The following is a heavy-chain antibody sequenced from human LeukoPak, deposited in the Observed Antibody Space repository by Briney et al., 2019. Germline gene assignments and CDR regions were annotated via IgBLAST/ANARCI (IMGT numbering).Heavy chain of an antibody. D-gene: IGHD1-26*01. J-gene: IGHJ4*02. CDR3: ATGRGTPLGF. Sequence: GGSLRLSCAASGFTFSSYWMHRVRQAPGKGLVWVSRINTDGSTTNYADSVEGRFTVSRDNAKNTLYLQMNSLRAEDTAVYYCATGRGTPLGFWGQGALVTVSS. CDR2: INTDGSTT. V-gene: IGHV3-74*01. CDR1: GFTFSSYW.